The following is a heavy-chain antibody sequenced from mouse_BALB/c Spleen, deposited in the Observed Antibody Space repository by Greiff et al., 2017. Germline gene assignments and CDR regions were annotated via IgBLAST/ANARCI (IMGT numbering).Heavy chain of an antibody. V-gene: IGHV14-3*02. Sequence: VQLQQSGAELVKPGASVKLSCTASGFNIKDTYMHWVKQRPEQGLEWIGRIDPANGNTKYDPKFQGKATITADTSSNTAYLQLSSLTSEDTAVYYCARCPYYYGSSYLYAMDYWGQGTSVTVSS. J-gene: IGHJ4*01. D-gene: IGHD1-1*01. CDR2: IDPANGNT. CDR1: GFNIKDTY. CDR3: ARCPYYYGSSYLYAMDY.